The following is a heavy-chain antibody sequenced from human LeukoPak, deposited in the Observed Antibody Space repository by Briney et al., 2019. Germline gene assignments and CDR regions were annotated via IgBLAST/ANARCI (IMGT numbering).Heavy chain of an antibody. CDR1: GYTFTGYY. CDR3: AREGVPIPHAGAGWGY. J-gene: IGHJ4*02. CDR2: INPNNGGT. Sequence: GASVKVSCKASGYTFTGYYIHWVRQAPGQGLEWMGWINPNNGGTDYAQKFQGRVTMTRDTSITTTYMELSRLRSDDTAVYYCAREGVPIPHAGAGWGYWGQGTLVTVSS. D-gene: IGHD2-8*01. V-gene: IGHV1-2*02.